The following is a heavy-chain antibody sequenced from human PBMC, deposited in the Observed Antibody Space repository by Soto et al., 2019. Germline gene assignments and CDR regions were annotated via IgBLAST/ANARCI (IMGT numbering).Heavy chain of an antibody. CDR2: IYYSGAT. D-gene: IGHD3-22*01. Sequence: SETLSLTCTVSGGSISSGGYYWSWIRQHPGKGLEWIGYIYYSGATYYNPSLKGRVTISVDTSKNQFSLKLSSVTAADTAVYYCTTLGHYYDSSPLDVWGQGTTVTVSS. CDR1: GGSISSGGYY. J-gene: IGHJ6*02. V-gene: IGHV4-31*03. CDR3: TTLGHYYDSSPLDV.